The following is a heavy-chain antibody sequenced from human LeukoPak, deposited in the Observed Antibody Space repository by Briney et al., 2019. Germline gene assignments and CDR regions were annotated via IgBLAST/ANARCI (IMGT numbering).Heavy chain of an antibody. D-gene: IGHD6-6*01. V-gene: IGHV4-34*01. CDR1: GGSFSVYY. CDR3: ARGLGSSSAGY. Sequence: PSETLSLTCAVYGGSFSVYYWSWIRQPPGKGLEWIGEINHSGSTNYNPSLKSRVTISVDTSKNQFSLKLSSVTAADTAVYYCARGLGSSSAGYWGQGTLVTVSS. J-gene: IGHJ4*02. CDR2: INHSGST.